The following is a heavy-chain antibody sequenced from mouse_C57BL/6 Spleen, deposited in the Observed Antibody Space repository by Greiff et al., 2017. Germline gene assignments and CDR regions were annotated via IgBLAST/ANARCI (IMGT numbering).Heavy chain of an antibody. J-gene: IGHJ1*03. Sequence: VQLQQSGAELVRPGASVKLSCTASGFNIKDDYMHWVQQRPEQGLEWIGWIDPENGDTEYASKFQGKATITADTSSNTAYLQLSSLTSEDTAVYYCTTSYYSNYGYFDVWGTGTTVTVSS. CDR1: GFNIKDDY. CDR3: TTSYYSNYGYFDV. D-gene: IGHD2-5*01. CDR2: IDPENGDT. V-gene: IGHV14-4*01.